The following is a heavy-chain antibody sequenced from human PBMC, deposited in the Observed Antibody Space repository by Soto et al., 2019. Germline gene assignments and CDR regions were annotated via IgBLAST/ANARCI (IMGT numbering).Heavy chain of an antibody. V-gene: IGHV4-59*01. D-gene: IGHD4-4*01. Sequence: SETLSLTCTVPGGSISSYYWSWIRQPPGKGLEWIGYIYYSGSTNYNPSLKSRVTISVDTSKNQFSLKLSSVTAADTAVYYCARDTYSNYLSYYYGMDVWGQGTTVTVSS. J-gene: IGHJ6*02. CDR2: IYYSGST. CDR1: GGSISSYY. CDR3: ARDTYSNYLSYYYGMDV.